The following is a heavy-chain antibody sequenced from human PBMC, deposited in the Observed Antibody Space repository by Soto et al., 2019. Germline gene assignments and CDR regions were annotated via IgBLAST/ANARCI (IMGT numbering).Heavy chain of an antibody. Sequence: QVQLVQSGAEVKKPEASVKVSCKASGYTFTSYDINWVRQATGQGLEWMGWMNPNSANTGYAQKLQGRLTMTRNTSISTDYMELSSLRSEDTAVYYCAREKVGANDYWGQGTLVTVSS. CDR2: MNPNSANT. CDR1: GYTFTSYD. V-gene: IGHV1-8*01. D-gene: IGHD1-26*01. CDR3: AREKVGANDY. J-gene: IGHJ4*02.